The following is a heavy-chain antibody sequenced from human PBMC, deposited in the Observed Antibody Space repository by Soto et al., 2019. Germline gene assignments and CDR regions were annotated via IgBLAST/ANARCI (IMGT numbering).Heavy chain of an antibody. CDR1: GGSISSGDYY. CDR3: AGNMAARTYYGLDV. J-gene: IGHJ6*02. Sequence: QVQLQESGPGLVKPSQTLSLTCTVSGGSISSGDYYWSWIRQSPGKGLEWIGYISYSGRAYYNPSLKSRVIISVDTSKDQFYLKLSSVTGADTAVYYCAGNMAARTYYGLDVWGQGTKVTVSS. D-gene: IGHD6-6*01. CDR2: ISYSGRA. V-gene: IGHV4-30-4*01.